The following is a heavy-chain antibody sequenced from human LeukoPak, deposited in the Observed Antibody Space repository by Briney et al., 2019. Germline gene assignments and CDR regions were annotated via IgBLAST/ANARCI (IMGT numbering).Heavy chain of an antibody. V-gene: IGHV4-34*01. CDR3: ARGRLLWRGSFDY. CDR2: INHSGST. CDR1: GGSFSGYY. D-gene: IGHD3-10*01. J-gene: IGHJ4*02. Sequence: SETLSLTCAVYGGSFSGYYWSWIRQPPGKGLEWIGEINHSGSTNYNPSLKSRVTISVDTSKNQFSLKLSSVTAADTAVYYCARGRLLWRGSFDYWGQGTLVTVSS.